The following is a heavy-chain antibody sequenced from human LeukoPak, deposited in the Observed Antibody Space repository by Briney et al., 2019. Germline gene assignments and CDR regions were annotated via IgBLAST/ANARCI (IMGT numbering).Heavy chain of an antibody. D-gene: IGHD1-26*01. Sequence: GGSLKISCQGSGYSFTSYLIGWVRQMPGKGLELMGIIYPGDSDTRYSPSFQGQVTISADKSISTAYLQWSSVNASVTDWERADRYPGDRIAFNIWGKGTMVSVSS. CDR3: DRYPGDRIAFNI. CDR1: GYSFTSYL. V-gene: IGHV5-51*01. CDR2: IYPGDSDT. J-gene: IGHJ3*02.